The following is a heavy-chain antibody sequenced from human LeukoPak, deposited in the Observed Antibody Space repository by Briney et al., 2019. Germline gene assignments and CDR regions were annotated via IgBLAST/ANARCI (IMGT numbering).Heavy chain of an antibody. V-gene: IGHV3-30*03. Sequence: QTGRSLRLSCAASGFSFSSYGIHWVRQAPGKGLEWVAIISYDGSNKYYANSVKGRFTISRDNSKNTLYLQMNSLRAEDTAVYYCARDPTSGWNIYYFDYWGQGTLVTVSS. CDR1: GFSFSSYG. CDR3: ARDPTSGWNIYYFDY. D-gene: IGHD6-19*01. J-gene: IGHJ4*02. CDR2: ISYDGSNK.